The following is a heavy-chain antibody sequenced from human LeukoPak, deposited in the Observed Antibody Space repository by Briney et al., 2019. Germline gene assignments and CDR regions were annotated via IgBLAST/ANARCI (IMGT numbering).Heavy chain of an antibody. V-gene: IGHV5-51*01. CDR1: GYRFTNYW. CDR2: IYPADSHT. Sequence: GEAPKISLQVSGYRFTNYWIGWVRPMPGKGLESMGIIYPADSHTTHSPSLQGQLPISVDKSISPVYLQWSSLKASDTAMYYCARQSRDGSKTQDYYFDYWGEGTLVTVSS. J-gene: IGHJ4*02. CDR3: ARQSRDGSKTQDYYFDY. D-gene: IGHD3-10*01.